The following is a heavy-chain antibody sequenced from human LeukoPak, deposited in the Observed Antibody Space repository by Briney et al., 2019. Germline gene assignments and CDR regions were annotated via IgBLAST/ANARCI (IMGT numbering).Heavy chain of an antibody. D-gene: IGHD6-13*01. Sequence: PSETLSLTCTVSGGSISSYYWSWIRQPPGKGLIWIGYIHYSGTTNYNPSLKSRVTISVDTSKNQFSLKLSSVTAADTAVYYCARVYYSNSYDYWYFDLWGRGTLVTVSS. CDR3: ARVYYSNSYDYWYFDL. CDR2: IHYSGTT. J-gene: IGHJ2*01. CDR1: GGSISSYY. V-gene: IGHV4-59*01.